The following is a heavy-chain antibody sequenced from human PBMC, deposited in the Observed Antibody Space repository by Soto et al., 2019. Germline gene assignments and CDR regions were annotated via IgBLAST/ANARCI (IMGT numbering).Heavy chain of an antibody. J-gene: IGHJ4*02. D-gene: IGHD1-1*01. CDR3: ARAFTVEMATMLER. V-gene: IGHV4-61*01. CDR2: IYYSGST. Sequence: SETLSLTCTVSGGSVSSGSYYWSWIRQPPGKGLEWIGYIYYSGSTNYNPSLKSRVTISVDTSKNQFSLKLSSVTAADTAVYYCARAFTVEMATMLERWGQGTLVTVSS. CDR1: GGSVSSGSYY.